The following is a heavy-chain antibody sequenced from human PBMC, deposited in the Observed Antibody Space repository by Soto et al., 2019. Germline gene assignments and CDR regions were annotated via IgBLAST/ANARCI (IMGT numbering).Heavy chain of an antibody. V-gene: IGHV3-30*04. D-gene: IGHD6-19*01. J-gene: IGHJ4*02. Sequence: VQLMESGGGVVQPGTSLRLSCTASGFTYSTSVIHWVRQAPGQGLEWVAVASTDGHKKDYATSVRGRFTISRDNSKNTLYLQTDSLRGDDTAVYYCAREGYSSGWGGVLDYGGRGIMVAVSS. CDR1: GFTYSTSV. CDR2: ASTDGHKK. CDR3: AREGYSSGWGGVLDY.